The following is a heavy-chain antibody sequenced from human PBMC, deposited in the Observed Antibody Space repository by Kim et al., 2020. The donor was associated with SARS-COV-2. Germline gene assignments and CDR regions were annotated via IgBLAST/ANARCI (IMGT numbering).Heavy chain of an antibody. CDR3: GLSDGDNGSAY. V-gene: IGHV1-18*01. Sequence: ASVKVSCKASGYTFNSYSVNWVRQAPGQGLEWLGRISAYTGNTDYAQKIQGRATMTTDTSTTTAFMEVRSLRSGDTAMYFCGLSDGDNGSAYWGQGTLVT. J-gene: IGHJ4*02. D-gene: IGHD4-17*01. CDR2: ISAYTGNT. CDR1: GYTFNSYS.